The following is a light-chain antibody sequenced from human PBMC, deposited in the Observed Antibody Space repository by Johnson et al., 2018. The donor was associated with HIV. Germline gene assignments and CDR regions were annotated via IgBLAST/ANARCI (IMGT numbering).Light chain of an antibody. Sequence: QSMLTQPPSVSAAPGQKISISCSGNSCDIGNNYVSWYQQLPGTAPKLLIYDNNKRPSGIPDRFSGSKSGTSATLGITGLQTGDEADYYCGTWDSSLSAGVFGTGTKVTVL. CDR3: GTWDSSLSAGV. CDR1: SCDIGNNY. J-gene: IGLJ1*01. V-gene: IGLV1-51*01. CDR2: DNN.